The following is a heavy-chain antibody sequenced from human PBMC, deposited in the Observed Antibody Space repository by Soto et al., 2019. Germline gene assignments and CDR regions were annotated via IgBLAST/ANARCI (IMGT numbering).Heavy chain of an antibody. Sequence: QVTVKESGPVLVKPTEPLTLTCTVSGFSLSNAGLGVSWIRQPPGKALEWLAHIFSNDEKSYSTSLKSRLTISKDTSKSQVVLTMTNMDPVDTATYYCASTYSTSWYWFDPWGQGILVTVSS. D-gene: IGHD6-13*01. CDR1: GFSLSNAGLG. CDR2: IFSNDEK. CDR3: ASTYSTSWYWFDP. V-gene: IGHV2-26*04. J-gene: IGHJ5*02.